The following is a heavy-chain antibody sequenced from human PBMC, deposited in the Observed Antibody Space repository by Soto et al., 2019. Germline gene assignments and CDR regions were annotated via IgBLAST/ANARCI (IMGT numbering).Heavy chain of an antibody. CDR2: IIPILGIA. D-gene: IGHD2-15*01. V-gene: IGHV1-69*08. J-gene: IGHJ5*02. CDR1: GGTFSSYT. Sequence: QVQLVQSGAEVKKPGSSVKVSCKASGGTFSSYTISWVRQAPGQGLEWMGRIIPILGIANYAQKFQGRVTITADKSTSTAYMELSSPRSEDTAVYYCARDPGGVNWFDPWGQGTLVTVSS. CDR3: ARDPGGVNWFDP.